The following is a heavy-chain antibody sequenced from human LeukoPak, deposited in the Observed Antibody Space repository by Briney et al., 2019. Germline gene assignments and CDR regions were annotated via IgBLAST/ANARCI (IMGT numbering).Heavy chain of an antibody. CDR3: AKRGGVVIPAYDY. CDR1: GFTFSSYG. V-gene: IGHV3-23*01. CDR2: ISGGGSST. D-gene: IGHD2-2*01. J-gene: IGHJ4*02. Sequence: GGSLRLSCAASGFTFSSYGMSWVRQAPGKGLEWVSAISGGGSSTYYADSVKGRFTISRDNSKNTLYLQMNSLRAEDTAVYYCAKRGGVVIPAYDYWGQGTLVTVSS.